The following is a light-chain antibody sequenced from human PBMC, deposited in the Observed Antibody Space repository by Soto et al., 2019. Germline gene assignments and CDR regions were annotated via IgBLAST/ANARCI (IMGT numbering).Light chain of an antibody. V-gene: IGKV3-20*01. Sequence: EIVLTQSPATLSLSPGERVTLSCRASQSVGTYLAWYQQKPGQAPRLLIYDASSRATGIPDRFSGSGSGTDFTLTISRLEPEDFAVYDCQQYGSSPYTFGQGTKLEIK. J-gene: IGKJ2*01. CDR3: QQYGSSPYT. CDR2: DAS. CDR1: QSVGTY.